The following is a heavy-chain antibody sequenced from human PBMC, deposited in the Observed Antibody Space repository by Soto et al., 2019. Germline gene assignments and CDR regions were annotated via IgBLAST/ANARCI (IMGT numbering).Heavy chain of an antibody. CDR2: INHSGST. Sequence: SETLSLTCAVYGGSFSGYYWSWIRQPPGKGLEWIGEINHSGSTNYNPSLKSRVTISVDTSKNQFSLKLSSVTAADTAVYYCARGRRYYDFWSGYPTTSDYYYYMDVWGKGTTVTVSS. D-gene: IGHD3-3*01. V-gene: IGHV4-34*01. CDR3: ARGRRYYDFWSGYPTTSDYYYYMDV. J-gene: IGHJ6*03. CDR1: GGSFSGYY.